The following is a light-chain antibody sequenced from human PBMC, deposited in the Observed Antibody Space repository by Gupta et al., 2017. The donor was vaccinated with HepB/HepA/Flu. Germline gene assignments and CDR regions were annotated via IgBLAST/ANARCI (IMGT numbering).Light chain of an antibody. CDR1: QSVSSN. Sequence: EIVMPHPPATLSASPGERATLSCRVSQSVSSNLAWYQQKPGQAPRLLIYGASTRATGIPARFSGSGSGTEFTLTISSLQSEDVAVYYCQQEHTRPGTFGQGTKLEIK. V-gene: IGKV3-15*01. CDR3: QQEHTRPGT. CDR2: GAS. J-gene: IGKJ2*01.